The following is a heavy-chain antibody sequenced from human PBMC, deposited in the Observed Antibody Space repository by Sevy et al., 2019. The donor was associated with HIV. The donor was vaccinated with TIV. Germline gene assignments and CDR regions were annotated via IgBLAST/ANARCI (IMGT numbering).Heavy chain of an antibody. V-gene: IGHV2-70*11. CDR2: IDWDDDK. Sequence: SGPTLVNPTQTLTLTCTFSGFSLTTSGMCVTWIRQPPGKALEWLARIDWDDDKYYSTSLKTRLTISKDTSKNQVVLTLTNMDPVETATYYCARMGSSGWPADKYFASWGQGTLVTVSS. CDR3: ARMGSSGWPADKYFAS. J-gene: IGHJ4*02. CDR1: GFSLTTSGMC. D-gene: IGHD6-19*01.